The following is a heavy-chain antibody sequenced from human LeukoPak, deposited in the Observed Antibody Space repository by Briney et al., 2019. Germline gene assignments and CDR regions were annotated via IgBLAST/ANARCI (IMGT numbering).Heavy chain of an antibody. V-gene: IGHV4-59*01. D-gene: IGHD3-3*01. Sequence: SETLSLTCTVSGGSISSYYWSWIRQPPGKGLEWIGYIYYSGSTNYNPSLKSRVTISVDTSKNQFSLRLSSVTAADTAVYYCARAHYDFWSGYFPNDYYYYGMDVWGQGTTVTVSS. CDR2: IYYSGST. CDR3: ARAHYDFWSGYFPNDYYYYGMDV. J-gene: IGHJ6*02. CDR1: GGSISSYY.